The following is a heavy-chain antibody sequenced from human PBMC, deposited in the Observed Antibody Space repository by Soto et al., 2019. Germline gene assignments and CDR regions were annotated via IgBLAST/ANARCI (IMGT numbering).Heavy chain of an antibody. D-gene: IGHD3-10*01. CDR1: GGSFSGYY. J-gene: IGHJ4*01. V-gene: IGHV4-34*01. CDR2: INHSGST. Sequence: QVQLQQWGAGLLKPSETLSLTCAVYGGSFSGYYWSWIRQPPGKGLEWIGEINHSGSTNYKPSLKSRVTISVDTSKNPFSLKLSSVTAADTAVYYCARRRGRIRNGSYYYWGHGTLVTVSS. CDR3: ARRRGRIRNGSYYY.